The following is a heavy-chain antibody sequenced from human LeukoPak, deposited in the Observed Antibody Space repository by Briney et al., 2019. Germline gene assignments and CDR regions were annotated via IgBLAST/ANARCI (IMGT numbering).Heavy chain of an antibody. CDR2: VHPDTGYA. D-gene: IGHD1-14*01. V-gene: IGHV1-8*01. Sequence: EASVKVSCKTSGYPFTTYEINWVRQAAGQGLEWMGWVHPDTGYADYAQKFQGRVTMTSDTSISTAYMELSSLRFDDTAVYFCARGPRNDPWGQGTLVTVSS. J-gene: IGHJ5*02. CDR1: GYPFTTYE. CDR3: ARGPRNDP.